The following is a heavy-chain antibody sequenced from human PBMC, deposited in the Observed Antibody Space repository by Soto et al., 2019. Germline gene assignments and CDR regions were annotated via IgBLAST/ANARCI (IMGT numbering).Heavy chain of an antibody. Sequence: QLQLQESGPGLVKPSETLSLTCTVSGGSISSSSYYWGWIRQPPGKGLEWIGSIYYSGSTYYNPSLKSRVTISVDTSKNQFSLKLSSVTAADTAVYYCARQHPGGGSSWLHYYGMDVWGQGTTVTVSS. CDR3: ARQHPGGGSSWLHYYGMDV. CDR1: GGSISSSSYY. V-gene: IGHV4-39*01. D-gene: IGHD6-13*01. CDR2: IYYSGST. J-gene: IGHJ6*02.